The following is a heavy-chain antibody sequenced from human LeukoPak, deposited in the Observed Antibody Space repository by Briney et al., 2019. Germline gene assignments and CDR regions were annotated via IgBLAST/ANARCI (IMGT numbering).Heavy chain of an antibody. Sequence: ASVKVSCKASGYTFTGYYMHWVRQAPGQGLEWMGWINPNSGGTNYAQKFQGRVTMTRDTSISTAYMELSRLRFDDTAVYYCARGSPYYDSSGYYETLDYWGQGTLVTVSS. V-gene: IGHV1-2*02. J-gene: IGHJ4*02. CDR3: ARGSPYYDSSGYYETLDY. CDR1: GYTFTGYY. CDR2: INPNSGGT. D-gene: IGHD3-22*01.